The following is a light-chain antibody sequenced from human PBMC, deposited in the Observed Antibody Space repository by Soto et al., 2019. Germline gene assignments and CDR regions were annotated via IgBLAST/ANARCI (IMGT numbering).Light chain of an antibody. V-gene: IGKV1-5*01. J-gene: IGKJ1*01. CDR1: QSISSW. CDR3: QQYNHYWT. CDR2: DAS. Sequence: DIQTTQSPSTLSASVGDRVTITCRASQSISSWLAWYQQKPGKAPKVLIYDASSLESGVPSRFSGSGSGTEFSLTISSLQPDDFATYYGQQYNHYWTFGQGTKVDIK.